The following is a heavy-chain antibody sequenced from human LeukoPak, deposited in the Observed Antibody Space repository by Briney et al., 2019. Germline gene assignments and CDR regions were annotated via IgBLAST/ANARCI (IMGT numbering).Heavy chain of an antibody. CDR3: ARQSGYSYGRYAFDI. Sequence: PSETLSLTCTVSGGSISSSSYYWGWIRQPPGKGLEWIGSIYYSGSTYYNPSLKSRVTISVDTSKNQSSLKLSSVTAADTAVYYCARQSGYSYGRYAFDIWGQGTMVTVSS. J-gene: IGHJ3*02. V-gene: IGHV4-39*01. D-gene: IGHD5-18*01. CDR1: GGSISSSSYY. CDR2: IYYSGST.